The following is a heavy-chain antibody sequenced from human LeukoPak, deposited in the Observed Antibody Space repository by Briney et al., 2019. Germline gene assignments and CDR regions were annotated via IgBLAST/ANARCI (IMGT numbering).Heavy chain of an antibody. V-gene: IGHV3-33*06. Sequence: HPGRSLRLSCAASGFTFSSYGMHWVRQAPGKGLEWVAVIWYDGSNKYYADSVKGRFTISRDNSKNTLYPQMTSLRAEDTAVYYCAKIRFLEEGVFDIWGQGTMVTVSS. CDR1: GFTFSSYG. CDR3: AKIRFLEEGVFDI. J-gene: IGHJ3*02. D-gene: IGHD3-3*01. CDR2: IWYDGSNK.